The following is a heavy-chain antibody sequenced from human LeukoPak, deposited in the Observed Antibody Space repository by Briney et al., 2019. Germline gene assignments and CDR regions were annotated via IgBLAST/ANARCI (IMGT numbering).Heavy chain of an antibody. D-gene: IGHD1-26*01. CDR1: GVIFSSYG. J-gene: IGHJ4*02. Sequence: GGSLRLSCAGSGVIFSSYGMNWVRQAPGKGLEGVSYISSSGTTIYYADSVKGRFTISRDNAKNSLYLQMNSLRAEDTAVYYCARDNGVGATIYFDYWGQGTLVTVSS. CDR3: ARDNGVGATIYFDY. V-gene: IGHV3-48*01. CDR2: ISSSGTTI.